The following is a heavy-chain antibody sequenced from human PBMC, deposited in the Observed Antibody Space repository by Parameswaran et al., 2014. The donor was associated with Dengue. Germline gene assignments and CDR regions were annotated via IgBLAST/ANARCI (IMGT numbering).Heavy chain of an antibody. J-gene: IGHJ5*02. V-gene: IGHV3-53*01. Sequence: VRQAPGKGLEWVSVIYSGVSTYYADSVKGRFTISRDNSKNTLYLQMNSLRAEDTAVYYCARVSNGPPPNNWFDPWGQGTPGHRLL. CDR3: ARVSNGPPPNNWFDP. CDR2: IYSGVST.